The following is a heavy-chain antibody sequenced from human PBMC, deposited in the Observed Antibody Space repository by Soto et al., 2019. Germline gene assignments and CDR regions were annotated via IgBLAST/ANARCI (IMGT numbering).Heavy chain of an antibody. CDR2: VSESGLGT. CDR1: GFAVSGYA. V-gene: IGHV3-23*01. CDR3: ARDKYDRDIDHWFSEF. D-gene: IGHD3-3*01. J-gene: IGHJ4*02. Sequence: VQLSESGGGLVQPWGSLRLSCAASGFAVSGYAMSWARQAPGKGLEWVSSVSESGLGTYYADSVKGRFTISRDASTNTLYLQMNGLTVEDTAVYFCARDKYDRDIDHWFSEFWGPGTLVSVSS.